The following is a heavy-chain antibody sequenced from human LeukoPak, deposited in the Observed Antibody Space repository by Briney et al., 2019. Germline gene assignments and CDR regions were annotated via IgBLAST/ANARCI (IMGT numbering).Heavy chain of an antibody. J-gene: IGHJ5*02. V-gene: IGHV3-11*01. CDR2: ISSSGSTI. CDR3: ARDLPDYDFWSGYRVNWFDP. Sequence: GGSLRLPCAASGFTFSDYYMSWIRQAPGKGLEWVSYISSSGSTIYYADSVKGRFTISRDNAKNSLYLQMNSLRAEDTAVYYCARDLPDYDFWSGYRVNWFDPWGQGTLVTVSS. D-gene: IGHD3-3*01. CDR1: GFTFSDYY.